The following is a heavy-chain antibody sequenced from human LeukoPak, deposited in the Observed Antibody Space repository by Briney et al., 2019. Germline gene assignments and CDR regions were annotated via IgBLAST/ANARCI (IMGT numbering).Heavy chain of an antibody. J-gene: IGHJ4*02. Sequence: PSETLSLTCSVSGVSISAYYWSWIRQPAGKGLEWIGRIYPGESIYASENTNYNPSLKSRVSMSGDTSKNQVSLELRSVTAADTAVYYCARDPTTVTTIFDSWGQGTLVTVSS. V-gene: IGHV4-4*07. D-gene: IGHD4-17*01. CDR3: ARDPTTVTTIFDS. CDR1: GVSISAYY. CDR2: IYPGESIYASENT.